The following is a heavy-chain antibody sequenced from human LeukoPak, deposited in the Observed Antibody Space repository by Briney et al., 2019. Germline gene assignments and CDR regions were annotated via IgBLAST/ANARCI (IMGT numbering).Heavy chain of an antibody. CDR1: GGSISSYY. J-gene: IGHJ4*02. V-gene: IGHV4-4*07. CDR3: ARDPVTTPLDY. D-gene: IGHD4-17*01. CDR2: IYTSGST. Sequence: SETLSLTCTVSGGSISSYYWSWIRQPAGKGLVWIGRIYTSGSTNYNPSLKSRVTMSVDTSKNQFSLKLSSVTAADTAVYYCARDPVTTPLDYWGQGTLVTVSS.